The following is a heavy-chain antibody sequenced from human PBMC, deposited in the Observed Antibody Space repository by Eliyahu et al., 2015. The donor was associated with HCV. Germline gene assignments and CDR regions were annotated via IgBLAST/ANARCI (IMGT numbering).Heavy chain of an antibody. CDR3: ARSTVTPDYTGAVLDY. CDR1: GASISSNHW. V-gene: IGHV4-4*02. Sequence: QVQLQESGPGLVKPSGTLSVTCSVSGASISSNHWWSWVRQPPGKGLEWIAEINQSGMXNYNPTLKSRVTLSVDRSKNQFSLTLTSMTAADAAVYYCARSTVTPDYTGAVLDYWGQGTLVTVSS. D-gene: IGHD4/OR15-4a*01. CDR2: INQSGMX. J-gene: IGHJ4*02.